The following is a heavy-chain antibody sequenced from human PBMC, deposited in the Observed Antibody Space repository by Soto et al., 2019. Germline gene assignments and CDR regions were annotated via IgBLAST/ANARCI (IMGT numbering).Heavy chain of an antibody. V-gene: IGHV1-3*01. J-gene: IGHJ3*02. Sequence: QVPLVQSGAEVKKPGASVKVSCKASGYKFTDYVIHWMRQAPGQRLEWMGWNNVGNGNTKYSQNFQGRVSITRDTSARTAYMDLSSLRSEDTALYYCAREDYSGAFDIWGQGTMVTVSS. CDR2: NNVGNGNT. D-gene: IGHD2-15*01. CDR1: GYKFTDYV. CDR3: AREDYSGAFDI.